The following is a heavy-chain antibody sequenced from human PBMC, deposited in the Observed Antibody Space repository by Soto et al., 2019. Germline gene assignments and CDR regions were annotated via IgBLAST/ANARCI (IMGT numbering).Heavy chain of an antibody. J-gene: IGHJ4*02. V-gene: IGHV3-30*18. Sequence: SLRLSCAASGFTFSSYGMHWVRQAPGKGLEWVAVISYDGSNKYYADSVKGRFTISRDNSKNTLYLQMNSLRAEDTAVYYCAKAGAAAGTRYYFDYWGQGTLVTVSS. D-gene: IGHD6-13*01. CDR3: AKAGAAAGTRYYFDY. CDR2: ISYDGSNK. CDR1: GFTFSSYG.